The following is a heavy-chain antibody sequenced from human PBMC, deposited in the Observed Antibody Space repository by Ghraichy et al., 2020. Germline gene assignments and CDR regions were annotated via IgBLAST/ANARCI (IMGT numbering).Heavy chain of an antibody. CDR1: GFTFSSYW. J-gene: IGHJ5*01. Sequence: GSLNLSCAASGFTFSSYWMHWVRQAPGKGLVWVSRINSDGSSTSYADSVKGRFTISRDNAKNTLYLQMNSLRAEDTAVYYCARDQGASGWYNSWGQGTLVTVSS. CDR3: ARDQGASGWYNS. D-gene: IGHD6-19*01. CDR2: INSDGSST. V-gene: IGHV3-74*01.